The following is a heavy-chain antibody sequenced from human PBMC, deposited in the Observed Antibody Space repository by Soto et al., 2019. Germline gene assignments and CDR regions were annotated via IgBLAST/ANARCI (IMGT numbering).Heavy chain of an antibody. CDR1: GYTFTTFW. V-gene: IGHV5-10-1*01. D-gene: IGHD2-2*01. Sequence: GESLKISFTGFGYTFTTFWISWVRQMPGKGLEWMGRIDPGDTYATYSPAFQGHVTITSDKAARTAYLQWSSLKASDTAMYYCARIYCTTTTCDSWFDPWGQGTLVTVSS. J-gene: IGHJ5*02. CDR3: ARIYCTTTTCDSWFDP. CDR2: IDPGDTYA.